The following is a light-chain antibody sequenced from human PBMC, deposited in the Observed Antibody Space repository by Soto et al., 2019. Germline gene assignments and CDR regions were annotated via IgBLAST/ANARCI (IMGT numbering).Light chain of an antibody. V-gene: IGKV1-9*01. CDR3: QQLDSAPPWT. CDR2: LAS. CDR1: QDISNY. Sequence: IQLTQSPSSLSASVGDRVTVTCRASQDISNYLAWYQQSPGRAPKLLIYLASTLESGVPSRISGSGSGTEFTLTIISLQPEDFAAFYCQQLDSAPPWTFGQGTRVEIK. J-gene: IGKJ1*01.